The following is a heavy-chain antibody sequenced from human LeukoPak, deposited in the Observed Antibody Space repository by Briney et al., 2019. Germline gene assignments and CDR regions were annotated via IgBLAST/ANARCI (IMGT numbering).Heavy chain of an antibody. D-gene: IGHD5-18*01. CDR2: ISGSGGST. CDR1: GFTFSSYG. CDR3: AKNAGSRYGLYYFHY. J-gene: IGHJ4*02. Sequence: GGSLRLSCAASGFTFSSYGMSWVRQAPGKGLEWVSAISGSGGSTYYADSVKGRFTISRDNSKNTVHLQMDSLRAEDSAVYYCAKNAGSRYGLYYFHYWRQGPLLPVPS. V-gene: IGHV3-23*01.